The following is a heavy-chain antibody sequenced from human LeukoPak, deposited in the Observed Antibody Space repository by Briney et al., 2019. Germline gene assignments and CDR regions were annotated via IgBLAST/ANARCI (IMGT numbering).Heavy chain of an antibody. J-gene: IGHJ4*02. CDR2: IYYSGST. CDR1: GGSISSGDYY. D-gene: IGHD2-15*01. V-gene: IGHV4-30-4*08. Sequence: SETLSLTCTVSGGSISSGDYYWSWIRQPPGKGLEWIGYIYYSGSTYYNPSLKSRVTISVDTSKNQFSLKLSSVTAADTAVYYCAVRKEGYCSGGSRSEFDYWGQGTLVTVSS. CDR3: AVRKEGYCSGGSRSEFDY.